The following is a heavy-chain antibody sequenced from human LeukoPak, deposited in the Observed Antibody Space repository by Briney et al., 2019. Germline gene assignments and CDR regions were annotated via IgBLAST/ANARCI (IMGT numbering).Heavy chain of an antibody. Sequence: PGGSLRLSCAASGFTFSGSAMHWVRQASGKGLEWVGRIRSKANSYATAYAASVKGRFTISRDDSKNTAYLQMNSLKIEDTAVYYCTRLYCSSTSCYDYWGQGTLVTVSS. CDR1: GFTFSGSA. CDR3: TRLYCSSTSCYDY. D-gene: IGHD2-2*01. V-gene: IGHV3-73*01. J-gene: IGHJ4*02. CDR2: IRSKANSYAT.